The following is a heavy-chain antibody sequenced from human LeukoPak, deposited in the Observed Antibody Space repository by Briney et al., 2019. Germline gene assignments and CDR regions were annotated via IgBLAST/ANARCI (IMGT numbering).Heavy chain of an antibody. CDR1: GYSISSGYY. Sequence: SETLSLTCTVSGYSISSGYYWGWIRQPPGKGLEWIGSIYHSGRTYYNPSLKSRVTISVDTSKNQFSLKLSSVTAADTAVYYCAREGDSSSVGGLDPWGQGTLVTVSS. V-gene: IGHV4-38-2*02. CDR3: AREGDSSSVGGLDP. D-gene: IGHD6-13*01. J-gene: IGHJ5*02. CDR2: IYHSGRT.